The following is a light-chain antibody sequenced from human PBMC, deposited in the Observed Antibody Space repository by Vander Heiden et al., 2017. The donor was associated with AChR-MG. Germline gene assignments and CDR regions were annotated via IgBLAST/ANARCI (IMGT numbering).Light chain of an antibody. CDR3: QQYDNLPPLT. V-gene: IGKV1-33*01. Sequence: DIQMTQSPPSLSASVGDRVTITCQASQDINNYLNWYHQKPGKAPKLLIYGASDLETGVPSRFSGSGSGTDFTLTISSLQPEDIGTYYCQQYDNLPPLTFGGGTRVDIK. CDR1: QDINNY. J-gene: IGKJ4*01. CDR2: GAS.